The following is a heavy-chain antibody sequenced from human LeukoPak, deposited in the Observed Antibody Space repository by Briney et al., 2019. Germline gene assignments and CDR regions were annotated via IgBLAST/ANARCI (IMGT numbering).Heavy chain of an antibody. D-gene: IGHD1-26*01. CDR1: GFTLRTYE. J-gene: IGHJ6*01. CDR2: VSSSGGAT. V-gene: IGHV3-23*01. Sequence: PGGSLRLSCAASGFTLRTYEMTWVRQAPGKGLEWISFVSSSGGATFYADSVKGRFTISRDNSKNTLYLEMNSLRAEDTAIYYCAKMKGHPLPKYYMDVWGQGTTVTVSS. CDR3: AKMKGHPLPKYYMDV.